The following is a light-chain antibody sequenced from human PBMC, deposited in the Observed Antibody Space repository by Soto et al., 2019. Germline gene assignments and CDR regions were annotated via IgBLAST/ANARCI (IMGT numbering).Light chain of an antibody. CDR3: QYYDSSLSGYV. CDR2: GNS. CDR1: RSNIGAGYD. J-gene: IGLJ1*01. V-gene: IGLV1-40*01. Sequence: QSVLTQPPSVSGAPGQRVTISCTGSRSNIGAGYDVHWYQQLPGTAPKLLIYGNSNRPSGVPDRFSGSKSGTSASLAITGLQAEYEAAYYCQYYDSSLSGYVFGTGTQVTVL.